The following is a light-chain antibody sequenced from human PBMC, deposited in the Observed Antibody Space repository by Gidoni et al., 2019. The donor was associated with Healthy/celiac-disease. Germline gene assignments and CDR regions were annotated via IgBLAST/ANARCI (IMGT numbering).Light chain of an antibody. CDR1: QGISSY. CDR2: AAS. J-gene: IGKJ5*01. V-gene: IGKV1-9*01. CDR3: QQLNSSPIT. Sequence: DIQLTQSPSFLSASVGDRVTITCRASQGISSYLAWYQQKPGKAPKLLIYAASTLQSGVPSRFSGSGSGTEFTLTISSLQPEYFATYYCQQLNSSPITFGQGTRLEIK.